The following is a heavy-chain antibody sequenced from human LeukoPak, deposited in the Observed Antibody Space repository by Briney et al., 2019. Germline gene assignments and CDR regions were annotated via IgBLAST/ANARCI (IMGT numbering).Heavy chain of an antibody. CDR1: GFTFSTYA. Sequence: PGGSLRLSCAASGFTFSTYAMSWVRQAPGKGLEWVGRIRNKANSYTTEYAASVKGRFTISRDDSKNSLYLQMNSLKTEDTAVYYCVSARPDSSGWYYFDYWGQGTLVTVSS. CDR3: VSARPDSSGWYYFDY. J-gene: IGHJ4*02. D-gene: IGHD6-19*01. CDR2: IRNKANSYTT. V-gene: IGHV3-72*01.